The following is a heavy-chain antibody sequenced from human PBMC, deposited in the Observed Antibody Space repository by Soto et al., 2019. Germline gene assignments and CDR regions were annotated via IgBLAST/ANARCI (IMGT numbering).Heavy chain of an antibody. V-gene: IGHV3-33*01. J-gene: IGHJ4*02. D-gene: IGHD3-22*01. Sequence: GGSLRLSCAASGFTCSSYGMHWVRQAPGKGLEWVAVIWYDGSNKYYADSVKGRFTISRDNSKNTLYLQMNSLRAEDTAVYYCARVPSSGYYFLDYWGQGTLVTVSS. CDR2: IWYDGSNK. CDR1: GFTCSSYG. CDR3: ARVPSSGYYFLDY.